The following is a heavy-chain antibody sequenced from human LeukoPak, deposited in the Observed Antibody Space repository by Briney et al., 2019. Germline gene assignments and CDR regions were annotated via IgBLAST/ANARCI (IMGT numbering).Heavy chain of an antibody. CDR2: VRASGTYT. CDR3: AKDDGPYCGGDCYFYFDF. J-gene: IGHJ4*02. D-gene: IGHD2-21*02. CDR1: GFTSSSNA. Sequence: GGSLRLSWAVSGFTSSSNAMTWDRHVQGEGLEWVSSVRASGTYTYSADSVRGRFTISRDNSKTTLYLQMSSLRAEDTAIYYCAKDDGPYCGGDCYFYFDFWGQGTLVTVSS. V-gene: IGHV3-23*01.